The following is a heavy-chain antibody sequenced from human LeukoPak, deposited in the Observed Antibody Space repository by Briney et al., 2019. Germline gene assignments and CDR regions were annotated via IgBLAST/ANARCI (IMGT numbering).Heavy chain of an antibody. J-gene: IGHJ6*03. D-gene: IGHD2-2*01. CDR3: ATGRSTSSLYYYYYYMDV. V-gene: IGHV1-8*03. Sequence: RASVKVSCKASGYTFTSYDINWVRQATGQGLEWMGWMNPNSGNTGYAQKFQGRVTITRNTSISTAYMELSSLRSEDTAVYYCATGRSTSSLYYYYYYMDVWGKGTTVTVSS. CDR2: MNPNSGNT. CDR1: GYTFTSYD.